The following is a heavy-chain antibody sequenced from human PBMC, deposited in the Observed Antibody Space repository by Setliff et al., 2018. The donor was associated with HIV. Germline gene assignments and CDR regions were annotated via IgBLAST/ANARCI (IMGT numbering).Heavy chain of an antibody. V-gene: IGHV4-61*09. D-gene: IGHD2-2*03. CDR1: GDSMNSVSYS. Sequence: SETLSLTCTVSGDSMNSVSYSWAWLRQSAGEGPEWIGHVYARGSANYNPSLTSRVTISVPTSKNQFSLNLNSVTAADTATYYCARAKTIGSSALFLDPWGQGTPVTVSS. J-gene: IGHJ5*02. CDR2: VYARGSA. CDR3: ARAKTIGSSALFLDP.